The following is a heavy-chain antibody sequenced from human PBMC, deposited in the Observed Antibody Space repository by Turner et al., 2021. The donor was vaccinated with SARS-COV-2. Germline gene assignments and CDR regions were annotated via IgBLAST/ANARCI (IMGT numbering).Heavy chain of an antibody. J-gene: IGHJ6*02. Sequence: QLQLQESGPGLLKPSETLSLTCTVSGGSISSSSYYWGWIRQPPGKGLEWIGSIHYSGSTYYNPSLKSRVTISVDTSKNQFSLKLSSVTAADTAVYYCAGEVVVLTTTHYGMDVWGQGTTVTVSS. D-gene: IGHD1-26*01. V-gene: IGHV4-39*01. CDR2: IHYSGST. CDR1: GGSISSSSYY. CDR3: AGEVVVLTTTHYGMDV.